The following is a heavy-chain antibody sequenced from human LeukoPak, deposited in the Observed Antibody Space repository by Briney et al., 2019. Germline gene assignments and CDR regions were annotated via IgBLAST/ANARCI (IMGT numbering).Heavy chain of an antibody. CDR3: AREDKWYFDL. CDR2: ISASGSYT. J-gene: IGHJ2*01. CDR1: GFTFSDYY. Sequence: PGRSLRLSCAASGFTFSDYYMSWIRQAPGKGLEWVSKISASGSYTNDADSVKGRFTISRDNAKNSLYLHMNSLRAEDTAVYYCAREDKWYFDLWGRGTLVTVSS. V-gene: IGHV3-11*05.